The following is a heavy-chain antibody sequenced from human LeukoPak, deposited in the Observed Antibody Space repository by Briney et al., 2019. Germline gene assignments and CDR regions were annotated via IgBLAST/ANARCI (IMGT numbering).Heavy chain of an antibody. CDR3: AKTGSYRGVISYYYYYMDV. V-gene: IGHV3-23*01. CDR2: ISGSGGST. CDR1: GFTFSSYA. Sequence: GGSLRLSCAASGFTFSSYAMSWVRQAPGKGLEWVSAISGSGGSTYYTDSVKGRFTISRDNSKNTLYLQMNSQRAEDTAVYYCAKTGSYRGVISYYYYYMDVWGKGTTVTVSS. D-gene: IGHD3-10*01. J-gene: IGHJ6*03.